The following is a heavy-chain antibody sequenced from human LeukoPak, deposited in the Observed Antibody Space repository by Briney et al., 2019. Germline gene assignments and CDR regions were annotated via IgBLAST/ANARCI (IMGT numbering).Heavy chain of an antibody. J-gene: IGHJ6*02. D-gene: IGHD3-3*01. CDR1: GGSFSGYY. CDR2: INHSGST. CDR3: ARESVAIFAPYGMDV. V-gene: IGHV4-34*01. Sequence: SETLSLTCAVYGGSFSGYYWSWIRQPPGKGLEWIGEINHSGSTNYNPSLKSRVTISVDTSKNQFSLKLSSVTAADTAVYYCARESVAIFAPYGMDVWGQGTTVTVSS.